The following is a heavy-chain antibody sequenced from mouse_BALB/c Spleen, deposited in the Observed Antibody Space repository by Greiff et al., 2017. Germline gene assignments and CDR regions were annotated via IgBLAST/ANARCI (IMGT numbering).Heavy chain of an antibody. Sequence: EVKLMESGGDLVKPGGSLKLSCAASGFTFSSYGMSWVRQTPDKRLEWVATISSGGSYTYYPDSVKGRFTISRDNAKNTLYLQMSSLKSEDTAMYYCARHGTGKGPWFAYWGQGTLVTVYA. V-gene: IGHV5-6*01. D-gene: IGHD4-1*01. CDR2: ISSGGSYT. CDR3: ARHGTGKGPWFAY. J-gene: IGHJ3*01. CDR1: GFTFSSYG.